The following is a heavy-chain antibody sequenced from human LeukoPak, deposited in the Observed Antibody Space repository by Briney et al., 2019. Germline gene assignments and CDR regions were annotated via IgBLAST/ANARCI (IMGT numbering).Heavy chain of an antibody. CDR2: IHPGDSDT. CDR3: ARDSYDFWSGYSYYFDY. J-gene: IGHJ4*01. D-gene: IGHD3-3*01. CDR1: GYTFTNYW. V-gene: IGHV5-51*01. Sequence: GESLKISCQGSGYTFTNYWIGWVRQMPGKGLEWMGIIHPGDSDTRYNPSFQGQVTISADKSISTAYLQWSSLKASDTAMYYCARDSYDFWSGYSYYFDY.